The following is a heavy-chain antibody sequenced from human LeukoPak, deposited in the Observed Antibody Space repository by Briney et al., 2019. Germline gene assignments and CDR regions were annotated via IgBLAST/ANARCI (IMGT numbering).Heavy chain of an antibody. V-gene: IGHV4-34*01. D-gene: IGHD3-22*01. CDR3: AVGGGYHFDY. Sequence: TSETLSLTCAVYGGSFSGYYWSWIRQPPGKGLEWIGEINHSGSTNYNPSLKSRVTISVDTSKNQFSLKLSSVTAADTAVYYCAVGGGYHFDYGGQGTLVTVSS. CDR2: INHSGST. J-gene: IGHJ4*02. CDR1: GGSFSGYY.